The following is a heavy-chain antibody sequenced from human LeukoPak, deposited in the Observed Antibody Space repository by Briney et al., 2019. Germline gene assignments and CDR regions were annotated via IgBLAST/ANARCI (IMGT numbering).Heavy chain of an antibody. CDR3: ARVIEWELLGVYFDY. J-gene: IGHJ4*02. V-gene: IGHV1-18*01. Sequence: GPVKVSCKASGYTFTSYGISWVRQAPGQGLEWMGWISAYNGNTNYAQKLQGRVTMTTDTSTSTAYMELRSLRSDDTAVYYCARVIEWELLGVYFDYWGQGTLVTASS. D-gene: IGHD1-26*01. CDR2: ISAYNGNT. CDR1: GYTFTSYG.